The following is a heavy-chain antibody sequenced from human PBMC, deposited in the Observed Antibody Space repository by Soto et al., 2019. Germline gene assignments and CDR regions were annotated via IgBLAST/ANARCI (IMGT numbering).Heavy chain of an antibody. CDR3: ARVNYYDSSGYVGYFDY. D-gene: IGHD3-22*01. V-gene: IGHV4-30-2*01. J-gene: IGHJ4*02. Sequence: QLQLQESGSGLVKPSQTLSLTCAVSGGSISSGGYSWSWIRQPPGKGLEWIGYIYHSGSTYYNPSLQSRVTISVDRSNNQFSLKPSAGTAADTAVYYCARVNYYDSSGYVGYFDYWGQGTLVTVSS. CDR1: GGSISSGGYS. CDR2: IYHSGST.